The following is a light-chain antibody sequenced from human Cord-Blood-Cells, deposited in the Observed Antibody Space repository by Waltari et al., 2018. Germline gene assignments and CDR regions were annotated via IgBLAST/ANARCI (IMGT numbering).Light chain of an antibody. CDR2: DVS. CDR1: SSDVGGYNY. CDR3: SSDTSGSTVV. V-gene: IGLV2-14*01. Sequence: QSALTQPASVSGSPGQSITISCTGTSSDVGGYNYVSWYQQHPGKAPKLMIYDVSNRPSGVCTRSSGSKSGNADSLTISGLRAEDEADYYCSSDTSGSTVVFGGGTKLTVL. J-gene: IGLJ2*01.